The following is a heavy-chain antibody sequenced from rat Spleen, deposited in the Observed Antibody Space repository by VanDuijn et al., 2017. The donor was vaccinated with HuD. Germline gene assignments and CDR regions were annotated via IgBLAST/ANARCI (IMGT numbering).Heavy chain of an antibody. CDR3: ARSAKYYYDGSYYYEYCDY. J-gene: IGHJ3*01. Sequence: QVQLKESGPGLVQPSQTLSLTCTVSGFSLTSYNVHWVRQPPGKGLEWMGRMRYNGDTSYNSALKSRRSISRDTSKSQVLLKMNRLQTEDTAMYFCARSAKYYYDGSYYYEYCDYWGQGTLVTVSA. CDR1: GFSLTSYN. D-gene: IGHD1-12*02. CDR2: MRYNGDT. V-gene: IGHV2-63*01.